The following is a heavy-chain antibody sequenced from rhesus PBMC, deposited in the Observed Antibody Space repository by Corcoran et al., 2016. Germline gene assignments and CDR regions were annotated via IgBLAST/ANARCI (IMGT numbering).Heavy chain of an antibody. CDR2: IYGGGRSP. J-gene: IGHJ3*01. CDR3: ARGPYESGRRGAFDV. V-gene: IGHV4S11*01. CDR1: GGSISSSY. Sequence: QVQLQESGPGLVKPSETLSLTCAVSGGSISSSYWSWIRQAPGKGLEWMGYIYGGGRSPNYNTSLKGRVTRSVDTSKNQLSLKLSSVTTADTAVYYWARGPYESGRRGAFDVWGQGLRVTVSS. D-gene: IGHD3-16*01.